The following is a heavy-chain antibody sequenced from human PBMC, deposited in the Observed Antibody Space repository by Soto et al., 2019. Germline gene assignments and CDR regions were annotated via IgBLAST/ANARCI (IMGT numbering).Heavy chain of an antibody. CDR1: GGSINSSSYY. Sequence: QLQLKESGPGLVKASETLSLTCTVSGGSINSSSYYWGWIRQPPGKGLEWIGNIYYNGGTFYNPSLKSRVTISVDTSRNQFSLKLTSVTAADTALYYCTRPPSLSYDISTGHWMADAFDIWGQGTVVSVSS. V-gene: IGHV4-39*01. J-gene: IGHJ3*02. CDR3: TRPPSLSYDISTGHWMADAFDI. CDR2: IYYNGGT. D-gene: IGHD3-9*01.